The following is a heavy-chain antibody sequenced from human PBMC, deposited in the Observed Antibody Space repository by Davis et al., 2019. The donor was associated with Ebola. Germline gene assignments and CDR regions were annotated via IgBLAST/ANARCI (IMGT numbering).Heavy chain of an antibody. J-gene: IGHJ5*02. CDR3: ARHGSGSSPARA. CDR1: GGSVSSGSYQ. Sequence: SETLSLTCTVSGGSVSSGSYQWSWLRQPPGKGLEWIGYISYSGSTNYNPSLKSRVTISVDTSKNQFSLKLSSVTAADTAVYYCARHGSGSSPARAWGQGTLVTVSS. V-gene: IGHV4-61*01. CDR2: ISYSGST. D-gene: IGHD6-13*01.